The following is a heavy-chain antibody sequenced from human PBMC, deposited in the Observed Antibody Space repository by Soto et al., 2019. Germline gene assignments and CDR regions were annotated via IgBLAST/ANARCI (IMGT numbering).Heavy chain of an antibody. CDR3: LRGNSGYGNFDY. D-gene: IGHD5-12*01. Sequence: GSLVLSCSASGFTLSNFWMHWVRQAPGKGLVWVSLINGDGRDTSYADIAKVRFTISRDNARNTLYLQMNFLRVEDTAVYFCLRGNSGYGNFDYWGPGALVTVYS. CDR1: GFTLSNFW. CDR2: INGDGRDT. V-gene: IGHV3-74*01. J-gene: IGHJ4*02.